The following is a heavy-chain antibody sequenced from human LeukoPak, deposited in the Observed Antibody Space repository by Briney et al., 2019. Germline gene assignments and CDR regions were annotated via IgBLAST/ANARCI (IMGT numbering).Heavy chain of an antibody. J-gene: IGHJ4*02. CDR1: GFTFSSYS. CDR3: ARARQYDFWSFDF. Sequence: PGGSLRLSCAASGFTFSSYSMNWVRQAPGKGLEWVSSISSSSRHIYQSDSVKGRFTISRDNAKDSLYLQLNSLRAEDTAVYYCARARQYDFWSFDFWGQGILVTVSS. V-gene: IGHV3-21*01. D-gene: IGHD3-3*01. CDR2: ISSSSRHI.